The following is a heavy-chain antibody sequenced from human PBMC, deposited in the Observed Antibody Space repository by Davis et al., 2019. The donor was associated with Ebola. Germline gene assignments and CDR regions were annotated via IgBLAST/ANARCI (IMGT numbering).Heavy chain of an antibody. CDR3: ARIVSGY. CDR1: GFTFSNYN. CDR2: IKKDGIQK. Sequence: GESLKISCAVSGFTFSNYNMNWVRQTPGKGLEWVATIKKDGIQKYYVDSVKGRFIISRDNAKNLLYLQMNSLRDDDTAVYYCARIVSGYWGQGTRVTVSS. V-gene: IGHV3-7*03. D-gene: IGHD3-22*01. J-gene: IGHJ4*02.